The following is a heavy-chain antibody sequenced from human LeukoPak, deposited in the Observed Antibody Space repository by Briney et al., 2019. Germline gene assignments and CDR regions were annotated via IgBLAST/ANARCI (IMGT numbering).Heavy chain of an antibody. D-gene: IGHD3-10*01. CDR1: GGSISSNY. Sequence: SETLSLTCTVSGGSISSNYWSWIRQPAGKGLEWIGRIYSSGSTNYNAALKSRVTMPVDSSRNQFSPKLSSVTAADTAVYYCARASSGTYYTFDYWGQGTLVTVSS. V-gene: IGHV4-4*07. J-gene: IGHJ4*02. CDR3: ARASSGTYYTFDY. CDR2: IYSSGST.